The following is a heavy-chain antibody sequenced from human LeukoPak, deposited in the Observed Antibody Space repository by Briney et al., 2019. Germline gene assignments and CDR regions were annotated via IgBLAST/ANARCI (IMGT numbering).Heavy chain of an antibody. CDR2: IHSGGSII. V-gene: IGHV3-74*01. D-gene: IGHD1-26*01. CDR1: GHTFSTYW. CDR3: VAEERDFDC. Sequence: PGGSLRLSCTASGHTFSTYWMHWVRQAPGKGLVWVAGIHSGGSIIYYADSVKGRFTISRDNAKNTLYLQMNSLRVEDTVVYYCVAEERDFDCWGQGVLVTVSS. J-gene: IGHJ4*02.